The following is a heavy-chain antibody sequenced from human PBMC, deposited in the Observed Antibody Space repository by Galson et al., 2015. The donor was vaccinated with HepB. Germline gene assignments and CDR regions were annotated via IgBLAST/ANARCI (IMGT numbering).Heavy chain of an antibody. J-gene: IGHJ5*02. CDR3: ARGSGAAKGWFAP. Sequence: SVKVSCKASGGTFSSYAISWVRQAPGQGLEWLGWINTNTGNPTYAQGFTGRFVLSLDTSASTAYLQISSLKAEDTAMYYCARGSGAAKGWFAPWGQGTLVTVSS. CDR1: GGTFSSYA. CDR2: INTNTGNP. V-gene: IGHV7-4-1*02. D-gene: IGHD2-15*01.